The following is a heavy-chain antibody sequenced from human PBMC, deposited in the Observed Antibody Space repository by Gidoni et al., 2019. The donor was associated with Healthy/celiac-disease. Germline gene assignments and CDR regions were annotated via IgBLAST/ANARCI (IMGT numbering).Heavy chain of an antibody. J-gene: IGHJ5*02. CDR2: IYHSGST. V-gene: IGHV4-30-2*01. Sequence: QLQLQESGSGLVKPSQTLSLTCAVSGCSISSGGDSWSWIRQPPGKGLEWIGYIYHSGSTYYNPSLKSRVTISVDRSKNQFSLKLSSVTAADTAVYYCARGTTVTQPNWFDPWGQGTLVTVSS. CDR1: GCSISSGGDS. D-gene: IGHD4-4*01. CDR3: ARGTTVTQPNWFDP.